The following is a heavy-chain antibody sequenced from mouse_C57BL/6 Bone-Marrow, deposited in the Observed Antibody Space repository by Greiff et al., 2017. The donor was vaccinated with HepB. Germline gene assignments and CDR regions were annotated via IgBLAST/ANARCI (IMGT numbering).Heavy chain of an antibody. V-gene: IGHV5-9-1*02. J-gene: IGHJ4*01. CDR3: TRVPPTGSFYYAMDY. Sequence: EVNLVESGEGLVKPGGSLKLSCAASGFTFSSYAMSWVRQTPEKRLEWVAYISSGGDYIYYADTVKGRFTISRDNARNTLYLQMSSLKSEDTAMYYCTRVPPTGSFYYAMDYWGQGTSVTVSS. CDR2: ISSGGDYI. D-gene: IGHD1-1*01. CDR1: GFTFSSYA.